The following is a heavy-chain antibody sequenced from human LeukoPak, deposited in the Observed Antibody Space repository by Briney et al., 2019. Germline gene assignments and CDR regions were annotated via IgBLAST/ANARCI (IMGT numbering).Heavy chain of an antibody. D-gene: IGHD2-2*01. CDR2: ISGSGGST. CDR1: GFTFSSYA. Sequence: GGSLRLSCAASGFTFSSYAMSWVRQAPGKGLEWVSAISGSGGSTYYADSVKGRFTISRDNSKNTPYLQMNSLRAEDTAVYYCAKVLLGDIVVVPADAFDIWGQGTMVTVSS. V-gene: IGHV3-23*01. J-gene: IGHJ3*02. CDR3: AKVLLGDIVVVPADAFDI.